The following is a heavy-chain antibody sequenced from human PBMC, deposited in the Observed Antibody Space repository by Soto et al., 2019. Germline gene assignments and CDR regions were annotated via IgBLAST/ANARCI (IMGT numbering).Heavy chain of an antibody. J-gene: IGHJ4*02. CDR1: GGTFSSYT. CDR2: FIPMVGMT. D-gene: IGHD3-10*01. Sequence: QVQLVQSGTEVKKPGSSVKVSCTASGGTFSSYTINWVRQAPGHGPEWMGRFIPMVGMTNYAQKFQGRVTISADKSTSTLYMHLNSLRSEDTAVYYCATNYGSGSTHLDYWGQGTLVTVSS. CDR3: ATNYGSGSTHLDY. V-gene: IGHV1-69*02.